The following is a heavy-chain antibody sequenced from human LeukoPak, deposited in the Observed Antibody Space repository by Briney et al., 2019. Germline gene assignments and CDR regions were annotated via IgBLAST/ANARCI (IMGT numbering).Heavy chain of an antibody. Sequence: KSSETLSLTCTVSGGSISNSVYYWAWVRQSPGKGLEWIGNIYYSGTAYYKPSLRSRVTISVKTSENQFSLNLRSATVADTAVYYCLALQAGGNFGADFWGQGTTVTVSS. D-gene: IGHD4-17*01. V-gene: IGHV4-39*01. CDR1: GGSISNSVYY. J-gene: IGHJ6*02. CDR2: IYYSGTA. CDR3: LALQAGGNFGADF.